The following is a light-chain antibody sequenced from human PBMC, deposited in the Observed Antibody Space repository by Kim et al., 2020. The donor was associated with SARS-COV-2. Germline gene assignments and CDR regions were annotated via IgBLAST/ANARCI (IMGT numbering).Light chain of an antibody. V-gene: IGLV1-47*01. CDR1: SSNIGGNY. J-gene: IGLJ2*01. CDR2: RNN. Sequence: VLTQPPSASGTPGQRVTISCSGSSSNIGGNYVYWYQQLPGTAPKLLIYRNNQRPSGVPDRFSGSKSGTSASLAISGLRSEDEADYYCAAWDDSLSGYVVFGGGTQLTVL. CDR3: AAWDDSLSGYVV.